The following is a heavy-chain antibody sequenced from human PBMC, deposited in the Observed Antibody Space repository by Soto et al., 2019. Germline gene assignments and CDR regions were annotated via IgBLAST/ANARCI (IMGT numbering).Heavy chain of an antibody. J-gene: IGHJ6*02. Sequence: ARNLCDPASWFSFDDYAMQWVRKPPGKGLEWVSGISWNSDSIGYADSVKGRFTISRDNAKNSLYLQMNSLRDEDTAVYYCAREGWTSGYYGMDVWGQGTTVTAP. CDR2: ISWNSDSI. V-gene: IGHV3-9*01. CDR1: WFSFDDYA. D-gene: IGHD2-15*01. CDR3: AREGWTSGYYGMDV.